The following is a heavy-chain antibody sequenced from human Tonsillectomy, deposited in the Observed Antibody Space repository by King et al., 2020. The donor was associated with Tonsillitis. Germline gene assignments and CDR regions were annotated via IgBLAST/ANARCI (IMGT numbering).Heavy chain of an antibody. CDR2: IYYSGST. D-gene: IGHD1-26*01. Sequence: QLQESGPGLVKPSETLSLTCTVSGGSISSYYWSWIRQPPGKGLEWIGYIYYSGSTNYNPSLKSRVTITVDTSKSQFSLKLSSVTAAYTAVHYCARSFGSYYAFDIWGQGTMVTVSS. V-gene: IGHV4-59*01. CDR1: GGSISSYY. J-gene: IGHJ3*02. CDR3: ARSFGSYYAFDI.